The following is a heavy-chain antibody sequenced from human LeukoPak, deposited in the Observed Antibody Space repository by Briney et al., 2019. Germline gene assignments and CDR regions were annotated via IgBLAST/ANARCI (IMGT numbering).Heavy chain of an antibody. D-gene: IGHD3-22*01. CDR1: GFPFSSYS. Sequence: PGGSLRLSCAASGFPFSSYSMNWVRQAPGKGLEWVSYISSSSSTIYYADSVKGRFTISRDNAKNSLYLQMNSLRAEDTAVYYCARDVPHYDSSGYDYWGQGTLVTVSS. CDR3: ARDVPHYDSSGYDY. J-gene: IGHJ4*02. V-gene: IGHV3-48*04. CDR2: ISSSSSTI.